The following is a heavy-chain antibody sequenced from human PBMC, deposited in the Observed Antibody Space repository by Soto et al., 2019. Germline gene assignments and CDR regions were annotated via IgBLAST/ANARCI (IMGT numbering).Heavy chain of an antibody. Sequence: QVQLQQWGAGLLKPSETLSLTCAVYGGSFSGYFWSWIRQTPGKGLEWIGEIDHSGRTKYTPSLKRRVSISVDTSKNQFSLRLNSVTAADTALYYCARGTTEWGQGTLVTVSS. J-gene: IGHJ4*02. CDR2: IDHSGRT. CDR3: ARGTTE. D-gene: IGHD1-1*01. CDR1: GGSFSGYF. V-gene: IGHV4-34*01.